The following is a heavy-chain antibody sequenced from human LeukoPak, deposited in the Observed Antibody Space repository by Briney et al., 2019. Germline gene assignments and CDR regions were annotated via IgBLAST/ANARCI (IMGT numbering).Heavy chain of an antibody. D-gene: IGHD6-19*01. J-gene: IGHJ5*02. V-gene: IGHV4-34*01. CDR1: DGSFSFYY. CDR3: ARGSSGWYNWFDP. Sequence: PSETLSLTCAVYDGSFSFYYWNWIRQPPGKGLEWIGEINHSGSTNYNPSLKSRVTISVDTSKNQFSLKLSSVTAADTAVYYCARGSSGWYNWFDPWGQGTLVTVSS. CDR2: INHSGST.